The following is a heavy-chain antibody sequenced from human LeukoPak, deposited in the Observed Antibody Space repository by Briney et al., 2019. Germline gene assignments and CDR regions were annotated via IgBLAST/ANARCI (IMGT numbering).Heavy chain of an antibody. D-gene: IGHD6-6*01. CDR3: TTNLLDHYSSSSY. CDR2: INWNGGST. V-gene: IGHV3-20*04. CDR1: GFTFDDYG. Sequence: GGSLRLSCAASGFTFDDYGMSWVRQAPGKGLEWVSGINWNGGSTGYADSVKGRFTISRDNAKNSLYLQMNSLRAEDTALYYCTTNLLDHYSSSSYWGQGTLVTVSS. J-gene: IGHJ4*02.